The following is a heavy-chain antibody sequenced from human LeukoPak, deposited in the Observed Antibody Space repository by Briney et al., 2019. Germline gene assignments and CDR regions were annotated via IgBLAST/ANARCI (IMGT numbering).Heavy chain of an antibody. CDR2: IYYSGST. J-gene: IGHJ5*02. V-gene: IGHV4-39*07. CDR3: ARGDSITNWFDP. Sequence: SETLSLTCTVSDGSISSSSYYWGWIRQPPGKGLEWIGSIYYSGSTYYNPSLKSRVTISVDTSKNQFSLKLSSVTAADTAVYYCARGDSITNWFDPWGQGTLVTVSS. CDR1: DGSISSSSYY. D-gene: IGHD3-22*01.